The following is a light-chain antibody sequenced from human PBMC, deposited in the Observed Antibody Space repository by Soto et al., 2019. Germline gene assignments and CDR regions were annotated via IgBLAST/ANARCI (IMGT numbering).Light chain of an antibody. CDR3: QQLNTYPLT. CDR2: AAS. CDR1: QGISSY. V-gene: IGKV1-9*01. J-gene: IGKJ4*01. Sequence: DIQLTQSPSFLSASVGNRVTITCRASQGISSYLACYQQKPGKAPKLLIYAASTLQSGVPSRFSGSESGTEFTLTISSLQPEDFATYYCQQLNTYPLTFGGGTKVDIK.